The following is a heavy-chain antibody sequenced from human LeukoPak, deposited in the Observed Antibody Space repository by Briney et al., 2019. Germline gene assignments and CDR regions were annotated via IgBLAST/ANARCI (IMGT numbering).Heavy chain of an antibody. D-gene: IGHD3-10*01. V-gene: IGHV1-69-2*01. CDR3: ATVRGRGAY. CDR2: VDREDGET. Sequence: ASVKVSCKVSGYTFTDYYMHWVPQAPGKGLEWMGLVDREDGETIYAEKLQGRVTITADTSTDTAYMQLSSLRSEDTAVYYCATVRGRGAYWGQGTLVTVSS. CDR1: GYTFTDYY. J-gene: IGHJ4*02.